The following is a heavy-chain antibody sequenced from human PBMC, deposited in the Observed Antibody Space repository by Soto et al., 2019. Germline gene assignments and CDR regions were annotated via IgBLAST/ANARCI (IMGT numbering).Heavy chain of an antibody. CDR2: IYYSGST. Sequence: SETLSLTCTVSGGSISSSSYYWGWIRQPPGKGLEWIGSIYYSGSTYYNPSLKSRVTISVDTSKNQFSLKLSSVTAADTAVYYCGARLLWFGELLYYFDYWGQGTLVTVSS. D-gene: IGHD3-10*01. J-gene: IGHJ4*02. V-gene: IGHV4-39*01. CDR1: GGSISSSSYY. CDR3: GARLLWFGELLYYFDY.